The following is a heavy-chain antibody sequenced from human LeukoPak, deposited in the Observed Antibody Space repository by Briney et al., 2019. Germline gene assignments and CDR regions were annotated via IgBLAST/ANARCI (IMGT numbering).Heavy chain of an antibody. CDR2: IYYSGST. CDR3: ARERISRYHRVLNWFDP. Sequence: PSETLSLTCAVSGGSISSGGYSWSWIRQPPGKGLEWIGYIYYSGSTYYNPSLKSRVTISVDTSKNQFSLKLSSVTAADTAVYYCARERISRYHRVLNWFDPWGQGTLVTVSS. J-gene: IGHJ5*02. CDR1: GGSISSGGYS. V-gene: IGHV4-30-4*07. D-gene: IGHD2-15*01.